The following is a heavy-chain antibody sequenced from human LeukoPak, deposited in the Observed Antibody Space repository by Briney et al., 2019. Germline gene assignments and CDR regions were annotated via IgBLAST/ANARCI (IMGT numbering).Heavy chain of an antibody. V-gene: IGHV1-18*01. Sequence: ASVKVSCKASGYTFTSYGISWVRQAPGQGLEWMGWISAYNGNTNYAQKLQGRVTMTTDTSTSTAYMELRSLRSDDTAVYYCARIVEMATITLFDYWGQGTLVTVSS. CDR2: ISAYNGNT. CDR3: ARIVEMATITLFDY. J-gene: IGHJ4*02. CDR1: GYTFTSYG. D-gene: IGHD5-24*01.